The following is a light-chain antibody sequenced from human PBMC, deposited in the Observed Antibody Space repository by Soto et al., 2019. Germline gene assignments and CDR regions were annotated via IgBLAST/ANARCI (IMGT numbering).Light chain of an antibody. Sequence: QSALAQPASVSGSPGQSLAISCTGTSSDVGSYNSVSCYQQYPGKAPTLMIHDVSNRPSGVSDRFSGSKSGNTASVTISGLQAEDEADYYCSSFTSSSSYVFGSGTKVTVL. CDR3: SSFTSSSSYV. CDR2: DVS. J-gene: IGLJ1*01. V-gene: IGLV2-14*03. CDR1: SSDVGSYNS.